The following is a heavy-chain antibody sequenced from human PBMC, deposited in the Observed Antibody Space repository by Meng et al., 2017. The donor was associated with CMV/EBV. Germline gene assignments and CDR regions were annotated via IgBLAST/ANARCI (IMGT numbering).Heavy chain of an antibody. V-gene: IGHV3-23*01. D-gene: IGHD3-22*01. CDR1: GFTFSSYA. J-gene: IGHJ6*02. CDR2: ISGSGGST. CDR3: AKFYDTTGCYYYYGMDV. Sequence: GESLKISCAASGFTFSSYAMSWVRQAPGKGLEWVSAISGSGGSTYYADSVKGRFTISRDNSKNTLYLQMNSLRAEDTAVYYCAKFYDTTGCYYYYGMDVWGQGTTVTVSS.